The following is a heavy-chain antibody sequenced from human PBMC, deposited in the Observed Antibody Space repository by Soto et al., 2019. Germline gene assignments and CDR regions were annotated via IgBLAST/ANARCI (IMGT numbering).Heavy chain of an antibody. CDR3: SSWRGYYYGMDV. CDR2: ISSSGSTI. Sequence: GSLRLSCAASGFTFSDYYMSWIRQAPGKGLEWVSYISSSGSTIYYADSVKGRFTISRDNAKNSLYLQMNSLRAEDTAVYYCSSWRGYYYGMDVWGQGTTVTVSS. V-gene: IGHV3-11*01. CDR1: GFTFSDYY. J-gene: IGHJ6*02. D-gene: IGHD3-3*01.